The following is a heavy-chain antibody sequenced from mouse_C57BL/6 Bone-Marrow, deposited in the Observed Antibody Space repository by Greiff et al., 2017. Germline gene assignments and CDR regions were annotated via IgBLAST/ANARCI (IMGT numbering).Heavy chain of an antibody. V-gene: IGHV1-19*01. CDR3: AELGGFDY. Sequence: VQLKESGPVLVKPGASVKMSCKASGYTFTDYYMNWVKQSHGKSLEWIGVINPYNGGTSYNQKFKGKATLTVDKSSSTAYMELNSLTSEDSAVYYCAELGGFDYWGQGTTLTVSS. CDR2: INPYNGGT. D-gene: IGHD4-1*01. J-gene: IGHJ2*01. CDR1: GYTFTDYY.